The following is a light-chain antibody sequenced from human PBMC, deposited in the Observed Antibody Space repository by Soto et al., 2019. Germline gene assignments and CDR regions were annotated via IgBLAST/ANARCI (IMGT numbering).Light chain of an antibody. CDR3: QQYDTYSWT. V-gene: IGKV1-5*03. Sequence: DIPMTQSPSTLSASVGDRVTLTCRASQSISSWLAWYQQKPGKAPKLLIYQASSLESGVPSRFSGSGSGTEFTLTISSLQPDDFATYYCQQYDTYSWTFGQGTKVEIK. J-gene: IGKJ1*01. CDR1: QSISSW. CDR2: QAS.